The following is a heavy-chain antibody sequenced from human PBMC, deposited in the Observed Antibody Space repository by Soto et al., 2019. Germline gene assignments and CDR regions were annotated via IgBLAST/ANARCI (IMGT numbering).Heavy chain of an antibody. CDR2: TNRNNGVV. CDR3: EGEGHTAFGDVLGPFDS. D-gene: IGHD3-3*01. V-gene: IGHV3-48*02. CDR1: GFTFSGYN. J-gene: IGHJ4*02. Sequence: GGSLRLSCAASGFTFSGYNMNWVRQAPGRWLEWVSYTNRNNGVVSYADSVKGRFTISRDNAKNSMYLQMNSLRDEDTAVYYSEGEGHTAFGDVLGPFDSWGQRRMVTVSS.